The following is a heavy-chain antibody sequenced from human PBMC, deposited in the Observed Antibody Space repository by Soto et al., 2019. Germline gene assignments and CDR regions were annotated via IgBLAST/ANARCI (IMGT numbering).Heavy chain of an antibody. CDR2: IYYSGRT. CDR1: GGSISSGNYY. D-gene: IGHD5-18*01. J-gene: IGHJ4*02. Sequence: SETLSHTCTVSGGSISSGNYYWSWIRQPPGKGLEWIGYIYYSGRTYFNPSLTSRVTISLHTSKNQFSLNLTSVTAADTAVCYCARRIQDPYYFDYWGQGTLVTVSS. V-gene: IGHV4-30-4*01. CDR3: ARRIQDPYYFDY.